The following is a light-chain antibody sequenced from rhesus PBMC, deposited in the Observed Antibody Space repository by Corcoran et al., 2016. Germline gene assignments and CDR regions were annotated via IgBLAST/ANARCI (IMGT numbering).Light chain of an antibody. CDR3: QQYSSSPWT. V-gene: IGKV1-22*01. J-gene: IGKJ1*01. CDR2: KES. CDR1: QSISSW. Sequence: DIQMTQSPSSLSASVGDTVTITCRASQSISSWLAWYQQKPGKAPKLLSYKESILQGGVPSRFSGSGAGTDCTLPISSLQSEDFATYFCQQYSSSPWTFGQGTKVEIK.